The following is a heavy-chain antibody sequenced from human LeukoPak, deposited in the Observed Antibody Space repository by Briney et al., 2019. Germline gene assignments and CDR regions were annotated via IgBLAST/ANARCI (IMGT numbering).Heavy chain of an antibody. CDR2: IYYSGST. CDR3: ATWGGDGYSPFDY. V-gene: IGHV4-59*01. D-gene: IGHD5-24*01. CDR1: GGSISSYY. J-gene: IGHJ4*02. Sequence: PSETLSLTCTISGGSISSYYWSWIRQPPGKGLEWIGYIYYSGSTNYNPSLKSRVTISLDTSKNQFSLKLSSVTAADTAVYYCATWGGDGYSPFDYWGQGTLVTVSS.